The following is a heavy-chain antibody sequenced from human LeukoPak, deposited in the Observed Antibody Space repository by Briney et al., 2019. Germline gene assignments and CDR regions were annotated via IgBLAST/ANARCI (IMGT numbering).Heavy chain of an antibody. CDR2: ISSSGSTI. D-gene: IGHD4-17*01. Sequence: PGGSLRLSCAASGFTFSSYEMNWVRQAPGKGLEWVSYISSSGSTIYYADSVKGRFTISRDNAKNSLYMQMNSLRAEDTGLYYCAKDILPTVTTFGIDYWGQGTLVTVSS. CDR3: AKDILPTVTTFGIDY. V-gene: IGHV3-48*03. J-gene: IGHJ4*02. CDR1: GFTFSSYE.